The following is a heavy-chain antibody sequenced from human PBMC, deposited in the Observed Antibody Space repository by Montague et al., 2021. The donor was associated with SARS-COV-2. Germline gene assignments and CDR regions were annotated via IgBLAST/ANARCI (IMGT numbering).Heavy chain of an antibody. CDR2: FSLDTDRI. CDR1: GFNFESYA. D-gene: IGHD3-10*01. J-gene: IGHJ6*02. V-gene: IGHV3-9*01. CDR3: GKDLTPGGMDV. Sequence: SLRLSCAVSGFNFESYAMHWVRQALGKGLEWVAGFSLDTDRIDYADSVKGRFIVSRDKAQDTLYLQMSSLRPEDSAVYYCGKDLTPGGMDVWGQGTTVIVSS.